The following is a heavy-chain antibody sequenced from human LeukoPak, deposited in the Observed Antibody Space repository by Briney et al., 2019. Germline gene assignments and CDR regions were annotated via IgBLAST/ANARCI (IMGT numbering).Heavy chain of an antibody. CDR3: ARVDYSSPFDY. Sequence: ASVTVSCTASGYTFSDYYIHWVRQAPGQGLEWMGRINPHSGGTNYAQKFQGRVTMTRGTSISTAYMELSSLRSDDTAVYFCARVDYSSPFDYWGQGTLVTVSS. V-gene: IGHV1-2*06. D-gene: IGHD6-13*01. CDR2: INPHSGGT. CDR1: GYTFSDYY. J-gene: IGHJ4*02.